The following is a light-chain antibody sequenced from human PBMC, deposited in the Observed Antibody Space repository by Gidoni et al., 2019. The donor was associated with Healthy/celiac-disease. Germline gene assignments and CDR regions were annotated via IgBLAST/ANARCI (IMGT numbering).Light chain of an antibody. V-gene: IGKV3-20*01. CDR2: GAS. J-gene: IGKJ1*01. CDR3: QQYGSSPST. Sequence: EIVFTQSPGTLSLSPGERATLSCRASQCVSSSYLAWYQQKPGQAPRLLFDGASSRAPGIPDRCSGSGAGTHFTLTISRLEPEDFAVYYCQQYGSSPSTFGQGTKVEIK. CDR1: QCVSSSY.